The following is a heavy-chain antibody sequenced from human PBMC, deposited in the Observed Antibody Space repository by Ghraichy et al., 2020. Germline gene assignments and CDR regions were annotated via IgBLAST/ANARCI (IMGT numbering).Heavy chain of an antibody. J-gene: IGHJ3*02. D-gene: IGHD1-20*01. CDR1: GFTVSSNY. Sequence: GGSLRLSCAASGFTVSSNYMSWVRQAPGKGLEWVSVIYSGGSTYYADSVKGRFTISRDNSKNTLYLQMNSLRAEDTAVYYCARDSYNWNRRDAFDIWGQGTMVTVSS. CDR3: ARDSYNWNRRDAFDI. CDR2: IYSGGST. V-gene: IGHV3-53*01.